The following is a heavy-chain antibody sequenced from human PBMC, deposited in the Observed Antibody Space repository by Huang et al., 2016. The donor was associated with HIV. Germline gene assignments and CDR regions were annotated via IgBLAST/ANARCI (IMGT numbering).Heavy chain of an antibody. J-gene: IGHJ4*02. D-gene: IGHD6-19*01. V-gene: IGHV1-18*04. CDR3: ARRVGSGWYGEIDY. CDR2: VSGYNSYT. Sequence: QVQLLQSGAEVKKPGASVKISCKTSGYNFKTHAVSWVRQTPGQGLEWMGWVSGYNSYTNYSQRLQGRVTMTTDTSTNTVYMELRSLRSDDTAVYYCARRVGSGWYGEIDYWGQGTLVTVSS. CDR1: GYNFKTHA.